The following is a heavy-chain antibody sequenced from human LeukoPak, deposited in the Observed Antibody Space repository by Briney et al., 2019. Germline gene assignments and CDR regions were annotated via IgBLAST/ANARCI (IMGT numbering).Heavy chain of an antibody. CDR3: AKAQRYSGSYYLRGPDY. CDR1: GFTFSSYA. CDR2: ISGSGGST. V-gene: IGHV3-23*01. Sequence: GGSLRLSCAASGFTFSSYAMSWVRQAPGKGLEWVSAISGSGGSTYYADSVKGRFTISRDNSKNTLYLQMNSLRAEDTAVYYCAKAQRYSGSYYLRGPDYWGQGTLVTVSS. J-gene: IGHJ4*02. D-gene: IGHD1-26*01.